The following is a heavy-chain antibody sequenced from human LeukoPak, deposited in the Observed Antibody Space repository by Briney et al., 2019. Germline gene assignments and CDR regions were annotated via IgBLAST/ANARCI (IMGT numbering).Heavy chain of an antibody. Sequence: ASVKVSCKASGYTFTSYYMHWVRQAPGQGLEWMGIISPSGGSTSYAQKFQGRVTMTRDTSTSTVYMELSSLRSEDTAVYYCARDRVVWELPDYWGQGTLVTVSS. CDR1: GYTFTSYY. J-gene: IGHJ4*02. V-gene: IGHV1-46*01. CDR3: ARDRVVWELPDY. CDR2: ISPSGGST. D-gene: IGHD1-26*01.